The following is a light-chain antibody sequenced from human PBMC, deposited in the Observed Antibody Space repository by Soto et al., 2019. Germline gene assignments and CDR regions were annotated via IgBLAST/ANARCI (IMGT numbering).Light chain of an antibody. CDR3: SSYTTVFTYV. CDR1: SSYVGLYDY. V-gene: IGLV2-14*01. J-gene: IGLJ1*01. Sequence: PALTKPCSVSGVAGQWLTVSCPGTSSYVGLYDYVSWYQQHPGKSPKLIVYEVSHRPSGVSSRFSGSKSGNTASLTISGLQTEDEADYYCSSYTTVFTYVFGTGTKGTVL. CDR2: EVS.